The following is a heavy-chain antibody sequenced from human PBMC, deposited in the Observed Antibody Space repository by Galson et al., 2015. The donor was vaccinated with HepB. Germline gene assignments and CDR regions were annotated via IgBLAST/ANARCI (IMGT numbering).Heavy chain of an antibody. CDR1: GYPFTSYG. CDR3: ARGPLGEGYFDY. Sequence: SVKVSCKVSGYPFTSYGISWVRQAPGQGLEWMAWISAYNGNTNYAQKFQGRVTMTTDTSTSTAYMELRSLTSDDTAVYYCARGPLGEGYFDYWGQGTLVTVSS. CDR2: ISAYNGNT. J-gene: IGHJ4*02. V-gene: IGHV1-18*04. D-gene: IGHD3-16*01.